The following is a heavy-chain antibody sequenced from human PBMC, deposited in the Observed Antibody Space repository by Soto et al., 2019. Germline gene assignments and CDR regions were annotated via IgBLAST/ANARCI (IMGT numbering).Heavy chain of an antibody. CDR1: GFSLSTSGVG. Sequence: SGPTLVKPTQTLTLTCTFSGFSLSTSGVGVGWIRQPPGKALEWLALIYWDDDKRYSPSLKSRLTITKDTSKNQVVLTLPNMDPVDTATYYCDHERRSRSWYGNPFDPWGQGTLVTVSS. D-gene: IGHD6-13*01. V-gene: IGHV2-5*02. CDR3: DHERRSRSWYGNPFDP. CDR2: IYWDDDK. J-gene: IGHJ5*02.